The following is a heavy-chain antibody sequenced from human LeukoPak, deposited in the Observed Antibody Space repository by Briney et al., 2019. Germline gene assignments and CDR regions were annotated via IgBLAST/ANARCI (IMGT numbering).Heavy chain of an antibody. J-gene: IGHJ4*02. D-gene: IGHD6-19*01. CDR2: TYYRSKWYN. Sequence: SQTLSLTCAIPGDSVSSNSAAWNWSRQSPSRGLEWLGRTYYRSKWYNDYAVSVKSRITINPDTSKNQFSLQLNSVTPEDTAVYYCARGGWQWLAHFDYWGQGTLVTVSS. CDR3: ARGGWQWLAHFDY. V-gene: IGHV6-1*01. CDR1: GDSVSSNSAA.